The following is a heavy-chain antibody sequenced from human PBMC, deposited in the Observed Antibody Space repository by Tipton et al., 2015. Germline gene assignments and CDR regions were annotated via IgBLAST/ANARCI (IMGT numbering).Heavy chain of an antibody. CDR2: LSYSGKT. CDR1: GGSISNSNYY. J-gene: IGHJ4*02. CDR3: ARGELGDFDS. D-gene: IGHD6-6*01. V-gene: IGHV4-39*01. Sequence: TLSLTCTVSGGSISNSNYYWGWIRQPPGKGLEWIGSLSYSGKTDYNPPLRSRVTISVDTSKNQFSLQLSSVTDADTAVYYCARGELGDFDSWGQGTLVTVSS.